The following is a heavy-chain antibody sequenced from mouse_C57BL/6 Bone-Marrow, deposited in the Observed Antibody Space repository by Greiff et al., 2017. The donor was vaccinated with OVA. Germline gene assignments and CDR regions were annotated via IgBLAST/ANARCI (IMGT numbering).Heavy chain of an antibody. J-gene: IGHJ4*01. Sequence: EVQGVESGAELVKPGASVKLSCTASGFNIKDYYMHWVKQRTEQGLEWIGRIDPEDGETKYAPKFQGKATITADTSSNTAYLQLSSLTSEDTAVYYCAPFTTVVEGVAMDYWGQGTSVTVSS. CDR2: IDPEDGET. D-gene: IGHD1-1*01. CDR1: GFNIKDYY. CDR3: APFTTVVEGVAMDY. V-gene: IGHV14-2*01.